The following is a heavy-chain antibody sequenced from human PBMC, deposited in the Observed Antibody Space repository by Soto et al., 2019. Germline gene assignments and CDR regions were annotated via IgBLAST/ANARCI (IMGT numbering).Heavy chain of an antibody. CDR1: GGSFSGYY. J-gene: IGHJ4*02. V-gene: IGHV4-34*09. CDR2: IYYSGST. D-gene: IGHD3-22*01. Sequence: PSETLSLTCAVYGGSFSGYYWSWIRQPPGKGLEWIGYIYYSGSTYYNPSLKSRVTISVDTSKNQFSLKLSSVTAADTAVYYCARDSSYDSSGYLLDYWGQGTLVTVS. CDR3: ARDSSYDSSGYLLDY.